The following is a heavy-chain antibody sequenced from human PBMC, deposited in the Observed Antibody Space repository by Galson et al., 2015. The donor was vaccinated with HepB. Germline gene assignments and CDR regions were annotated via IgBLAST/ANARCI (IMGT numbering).Heavy chain of an antibody. CDR3: AKDWKLGYCSSTSCYYYYYYGMDV. V-gene: IGHV3-30*18. D-gene: IGHD2-2*01. Sequence: SLRLSCAASGFTFSSYGMHWVRQAPGKGLEWVAVISYDGSNKYYADSVKGRFTISRDNSKNTLYLQMNSLRAEDTAVYYCAKDWKLGYCSSTSCYYYYYYGMDVWGQGTTVTVSS. J-gene: IGHJ6*02. CDR1: GFTFSSYG. CDR2: ISYDGSNK.